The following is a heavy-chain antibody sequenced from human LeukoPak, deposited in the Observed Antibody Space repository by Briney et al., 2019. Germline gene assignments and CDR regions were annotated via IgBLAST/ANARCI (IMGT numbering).Heavy chain of an antibody. CDR3: ARGVAAGVDY. D-gene: IGHD6-13*01. J-gene: IGHJ4*02. CDR1: GGTFSSYA. Sequence: ASVKVSCKASGGTFSSYAINWVRQATGQGLEWMGWMTPRNGMTGYAQKFQGRVTMTRNTSISTAYMELGSLTFDDTAVYYCARGVAAGVDYWGQGTLVTVSS. V-gene: IGHV1-8*02. CDR2: MTPRNGMT.